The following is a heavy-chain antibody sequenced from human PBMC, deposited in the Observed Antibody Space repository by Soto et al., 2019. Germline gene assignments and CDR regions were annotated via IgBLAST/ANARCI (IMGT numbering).Heavy chain of an antibody. D-gene: IGHD5-18*01. Sequence: QVQLVESGGGVVQPGRSLRLSCAASGFSFSYYGMHWVRQAPGKGLEWVAVILYDGSNEWYSDSVKGRFTISRDNSRNTVYLQTNSLRVEDTAVYYCAREDCYTARYTLDYWGHGTVVTVSS. CDR2: ILYDGSNE. CDR3: AREDCYTARYTLDY. CDR1: GFSFSYYG. V-gene: IGHV3-33*05. J-gene: IGHJ4*01.